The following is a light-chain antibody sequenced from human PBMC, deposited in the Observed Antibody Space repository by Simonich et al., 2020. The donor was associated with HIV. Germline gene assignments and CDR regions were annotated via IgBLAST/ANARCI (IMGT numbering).Light chain of an antibody. V-gene: IGKV3D-20*01. CDR2: DAS. Sequence: EIVLTQSPRTLSLSPGETATLPCRASQSVSSSYLAWYQQKPGLAPRLLIYDASSRAPGIPDRFSGSGSGTDFTLTISRLEPEDFAVYYCQQYGSSPYTFGQGTKLEIK. CDR3: QQYGSSPYT. CDR1: QSVSSSY. J-gene: IGKJ2*01.